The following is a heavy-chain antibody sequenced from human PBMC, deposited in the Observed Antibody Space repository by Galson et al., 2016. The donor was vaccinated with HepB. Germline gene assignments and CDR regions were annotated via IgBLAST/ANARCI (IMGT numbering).Heavy chain of an antibody. CDR3: AIGPSTVLYYYYMDV. J-gene: IGHJ6*03. Sequence: SVKVSCKASGYTFTSYAMHWVRQAPGHGLEWMGWISAYYGNTNYAQKLQNRVTMTTDTSTSTAYMELRSLRSDDTAVYYCAIGPSTVLYYYYMDVWGKGTTVTVSS. CDR2: ISAYYGNT. CDR1: GYTFTSYA. D-gene: IGHD4-17*01. V-gene: IGHV1-18*01.